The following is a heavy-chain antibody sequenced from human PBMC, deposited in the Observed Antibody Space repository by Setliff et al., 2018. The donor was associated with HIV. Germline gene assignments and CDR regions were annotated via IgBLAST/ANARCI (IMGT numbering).Heavy chain of an antibody. D-gene: IGHD5-12*01. CDR2: ISAYNGDT. V-gene: IGHV1-18*01. J-gene: IGHJ4*02. Sequence: ASVKVSCKASGYTFTSYGISWVRQAPGQGLEWMGWISAYNGDTKYAPKVQGRVTITADESTTTAYMDLSSLRSEDTAMYYCARVGERWLQFYYFDNWGQGTLVTVSS. CDR3: ARVGERWLQFYYFDN. CDR1: GYTFTSYG.